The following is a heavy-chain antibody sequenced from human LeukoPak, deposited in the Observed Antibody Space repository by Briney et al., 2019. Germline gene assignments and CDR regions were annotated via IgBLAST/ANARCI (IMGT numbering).Heavy chain of an antibody. CDR3: ASSRTDYYDSSGLFDY. Sequence: SVKVSCKASGGTFSSYAISWVRQAPGQGLEWMGGIIPIFGTANYAQKFKGRVTITTDESTSTAYMELSSLRSEDTAVYYCASSRTDYYDSSGLFDYWGQGTLVAVSS. V-gene: IGHV1-69*05. CDR1: GGTFSSYA. J-gene: IGHJ4*02. D-gene: IGHD3-22*01. CDR2: IIPIFGTA.